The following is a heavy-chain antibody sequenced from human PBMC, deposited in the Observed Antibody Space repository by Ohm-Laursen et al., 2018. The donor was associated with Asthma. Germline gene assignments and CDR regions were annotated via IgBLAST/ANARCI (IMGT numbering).Heavy chain of an antibody. CDR1: GFTFSSYW. D-gene: IGHD6-13*01. J-gene: IGHJ4*02. CDR3: ARGRYSSSWSHTIDY. V-gene: IGHV3-74*01. CDR2: INSDGSST. Sequence: SLRLSCSASGFTFSSYWMHWVRQAPGKGLVWVSRINSDGSSTSYADSVKGRFTISRDNSKITLFLQMNSLRAEDTALYYCARGRYSSSWSHTIDYWGQGTLVTVSS.